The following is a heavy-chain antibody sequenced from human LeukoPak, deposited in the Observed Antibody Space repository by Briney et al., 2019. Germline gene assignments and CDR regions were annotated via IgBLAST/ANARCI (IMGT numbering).Heavy chain of an antibody. Sequence: SETLSLTCAVYGGSFSGYYWSWIRQPPGKGLEWIGEINHSGSTNYNPSLKSRVTISVDTSKNQFSLKLSSVTAADTAVYYCARTSWYNWNDGRVSFYPWGQGTLVTLSS. CDR2: INHSGST. J-gene: IGHJ5*02. V-gene: IGHV4-34*01. D-gene: IGHD1-20*01. CDR3: ARTSWYNWNDGRVSFYP. CDR1: GGSFSGYY.